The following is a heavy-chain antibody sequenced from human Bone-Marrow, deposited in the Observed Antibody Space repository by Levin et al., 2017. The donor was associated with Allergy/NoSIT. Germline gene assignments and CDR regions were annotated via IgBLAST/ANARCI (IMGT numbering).Heavy chain of an antibody. V-gene: IGHV3-9*01. CDR2: INWNSATI. D-gene: IGHD2-2*01. CDR3: TKSRVVIAMHDAFDI. Sequence: GGSLRLSCAASGFTFDDYAMHWVRQAPGKGLEWVSGINWNSATIGYADSVKGRFTISRDNAKNSLFLQMNRLTVEDTALYYCTKSRVVIAMHDAFDIWGRGTMVTVSS. CDR1: GFTFDDYA. J-gene: IGHJ3*02.